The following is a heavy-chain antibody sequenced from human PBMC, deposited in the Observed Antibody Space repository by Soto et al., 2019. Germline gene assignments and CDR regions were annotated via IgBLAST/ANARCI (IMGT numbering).Heavy chain of an antibody. CDR2: ISGSGGST. J-gene: IGHJ6*02. V-gene: IGHV3-23*01. CDR1: GFTFSSYA. CDR3: AKISDSGWYGGVYYYYGMDV. D-gene: IGHD6-19*01. Sequence: EVQLLESGGGLVQPGGSLRLSCAASGFTFSSYAMSWVRQAPGKGLEWVSAISGSGGSTYYADSVKGRFTISRDNSKNTLYLQMNSLRAEDTAVYYCAKISDSGWYGGVYYYYGMDVWGQGTTVTVSS.